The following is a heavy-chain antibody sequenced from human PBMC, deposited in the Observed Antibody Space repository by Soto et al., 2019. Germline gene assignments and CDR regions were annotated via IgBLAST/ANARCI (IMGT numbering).Heavy chain of an antibody. CDR3: ARDKERYSSSWFFDY. D-gene: IGHD6-13*01. CDR2: ISYDGSNK. Sequence: GGSLRLSCAASGFTFSSYAMHWVRQAPGKGLEWVAVISYDGSNKYYADSVKGRFTISRDNSKNTLYLQMNSLRAEDTAVYYCARDKERYSSSWFFDYWGQGTLVTVSS. V-gene: IGHV3-30-3*01. J-gene: IGHJ4*02. CDR1: GFTFSSYA.